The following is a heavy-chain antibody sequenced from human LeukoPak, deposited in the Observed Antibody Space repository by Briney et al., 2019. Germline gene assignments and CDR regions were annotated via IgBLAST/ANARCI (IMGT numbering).Heavy chain of an antibody. CDR3: AKTTAAGTSSIDY. CDR2: ISGSGGGT. V-gene: IGHV3-23*01. D-gene: IGHD6-13*01. J-gene: IGHJ4*02. Sequence: GGSLRLSCAASGFAFSTYAIHWVRQAPGKGLEWVSVISGSGGGTDYADSVKGRFTISRDNSKKTLSLQMNSLRADDTAVYYCAKTTAAGTSSIDYWGQGTLVTVSS. CDR1: GFAFSTYA.